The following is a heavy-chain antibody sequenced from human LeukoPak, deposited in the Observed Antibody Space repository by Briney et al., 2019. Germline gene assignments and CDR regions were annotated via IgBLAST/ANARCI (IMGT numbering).Heavy chain of an antibody. Sequence: ASVKVSCKASGYTFTGYYMHWVRQAPEQGLEWMGWINPNSGGTNYAQKFQGRVTMTRDTSISTAYMELSRLRSDDTAVYYCARDLTYYYDSSGSDAFDIWGQGTMVTVSS. CDR1: GYTFTGYY. CDR3: ARDLTYYYDSSGSDAFDI. V-gene: IGHV1-2*02. J-gene: IGHJ3*02. D-gene: IGHD3-22*01. CDR2: INPNSGGT.